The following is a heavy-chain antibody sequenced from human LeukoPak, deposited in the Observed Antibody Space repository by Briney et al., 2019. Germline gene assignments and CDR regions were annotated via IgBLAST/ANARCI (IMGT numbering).Heavy chain of an antibody. D-gene: IGHD1-14*01. CDR2: LSSHGSK. CDR3: ARDPVPEF. J-gene: IGHJ3*01. V-gene: IGHV3-53*01. CDR1: GVTISDSY. Sequence: GGSLRLSCVLSGVTISDSYMNWVRQAPGKGLECVAVLSSHGSKLYADSVKGRFTISSDNSKHTLYLQMNSPRAEDTALYYCARDPVPEFWGRGTMATVSS.